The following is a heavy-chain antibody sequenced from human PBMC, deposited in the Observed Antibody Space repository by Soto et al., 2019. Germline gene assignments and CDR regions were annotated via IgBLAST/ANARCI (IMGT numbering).Heavy chain of an antibody. CDR2: IIPVFGSA. CDR3: ARGAATKIVVVMYDAYEI. CDR1: GATLNSFINYG. V-gene: IGHV1-69*12. J-gene: IGHJ3*02. D-gene: IGHD3-22*01. Sequence: QVQLVQSGAEVKKPGSSVKVSCEASGATLNSFINYGITWVRQAPGQGLEWMGGIIPVFGSAHYAQKFQGRVTISADESTRTAYMELSSMKSEETAVYYCARGAATKIVVVMYDAYEIWGQGTMVTVSS.